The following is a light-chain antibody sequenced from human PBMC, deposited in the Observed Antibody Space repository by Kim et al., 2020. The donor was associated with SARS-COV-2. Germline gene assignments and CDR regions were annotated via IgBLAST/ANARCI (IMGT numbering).Light chain of an antibody. CDR3: QSRDSVGNVV. Sequence: SSELTQDPAVSVALGQTVRITCQGDSLRSYYATWYQQKPRQAPLLVIFGRNSRPSGVPDRFSGSTSGNTASLTISGAQAEDEADFYCQSRDSVGNVVFGGGTQLTVL. J-gene: IGLJ2*01. CDR1: SLRSYY. V-gene: IGLV3-19*01. CDR2: GRN.